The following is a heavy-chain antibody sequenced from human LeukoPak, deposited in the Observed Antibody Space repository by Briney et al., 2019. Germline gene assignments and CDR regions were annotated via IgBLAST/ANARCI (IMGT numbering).Heavy chain of an antibody. J-gene: IGHJ4*02. D-gene: IGHD3-22*01. CDR2: ISACNGNT. V-gene: IGHV1-18*01. Sequence: GASVKVSCKASGYTFTSYGISWVRQAPGQGLEWMGWISACNGNTNYAQKLQGRVTMTTDTSTSTAYMELRSLRSDGTAVYYCARVVRSSGYYYAGGDFDYWRQGTLVTVSS. CDR1: GYTFTSYG. CDR3: ARVVRSSGYYYAGGDFDY.